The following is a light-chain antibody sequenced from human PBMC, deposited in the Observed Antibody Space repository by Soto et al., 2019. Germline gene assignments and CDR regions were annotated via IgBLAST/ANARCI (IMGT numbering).Light chain of an antibody. Sequence: EIVLTQSPGTLSLSPGERANLSCRASQSVSSTYLAWYQQKPGQAPRLLIYGASSRATGIPDRFSGSGSGTDFTLTISRLEPEDVAVYYCQQDGSSPPYTFGQGTKLELK. V-gene: IGKV3-20*01. CDR1: QSVSSTY. CDR2: GAS. J-gene: IGKJ2*01. CDR3: QQDGSSPPYT.